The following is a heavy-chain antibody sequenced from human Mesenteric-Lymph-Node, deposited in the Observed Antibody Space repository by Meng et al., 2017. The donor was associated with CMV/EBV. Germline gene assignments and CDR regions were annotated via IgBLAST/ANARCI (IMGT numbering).Heavy chain of an antibody. V-gene: IGHV4-4*02. CDR3: AGSSGWPEGFDY. J-gene: IGHJ4*02. CDR2: IYLTGSS. CDR1: GGSISSSNW. D-gene: IGHD6-19*01. Sequence: SETLSLTCAVSGGSISSSNWWSWVRQPPGKGLEWIGEIYLTGSSDHNPSLKSRVSMSIDKSKNQFSLKLSSVTAADTAVYYCAGSSGWPEGFDYWGQGTLVTVSS.